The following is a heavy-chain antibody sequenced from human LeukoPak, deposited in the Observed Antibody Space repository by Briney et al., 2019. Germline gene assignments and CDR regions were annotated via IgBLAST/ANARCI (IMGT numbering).Heavy chain of an antibody. V-gene: IGHV1-2*02. CDR2: INPNSGDT. CDR1: GYTLTELS. J-gene: IGHJ5*02. D-gene: IGHD6-13*01. Sequence: ASVKVSCKVSGYTLTELSMHWVRQAPGQGLEWMGWINPNSGDTGYAQKFQGRVTMTRDTSISTAYMELSSLKSDDTAVYYCARVPCLTSSCSPINWFDPWGQGALVAVSS. CDR3: ARVPCLTSSCSPINWFDP.